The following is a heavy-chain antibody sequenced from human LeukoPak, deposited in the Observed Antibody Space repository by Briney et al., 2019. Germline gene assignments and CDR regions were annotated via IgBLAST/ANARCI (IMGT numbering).Heavy chain of an antibody. J-gene: IGHJ4*02. D-gene: IGHD4/OR15-4a*01. CDR3: ARDPIHRDDYNAD. Sequence: GSLRLSCAASGFTFSSYWMSWIRQPSGKGLEWIGSINYSGSTNYNPSLKSRVTISIDTSKNRMSLRLISVTAADTAVYYCARDPIHRDDYNADWGQGALVSVSS. CDR2: INYSGST. V-gene: IGHV4-59*01. CDR1: GFTFSSYW.